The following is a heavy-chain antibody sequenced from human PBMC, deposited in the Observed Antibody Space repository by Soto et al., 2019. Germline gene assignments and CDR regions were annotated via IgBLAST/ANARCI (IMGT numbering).Heavy chain of an antibody. V-gene: IGHV3-15*07. CDR2: IKSKTDGGTT. Sequence: GGSLRLSCAASGFTFSNAWMNWVRQAPGKGLEWVGRIKSKTDGGTTDYAAPVKDRFTISRDDSKNTLYLQMNSLKTEDTAVYYCTTVNYYDSSGYYFWGQGTLVTVSS. CDR3: TTVNYYDSSGYYF. J-gene: IGHJ4*02. CDR1: GFTFSNAW. D-gene: IGHD3-22*01.